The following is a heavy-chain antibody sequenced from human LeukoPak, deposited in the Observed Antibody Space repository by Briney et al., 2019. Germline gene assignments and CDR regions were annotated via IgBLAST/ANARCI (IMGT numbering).Heavy chain of an antibody. CDR2: IYYSGST. D-gene: IGHD1-26*01. Sequence: PSETLSLTCTVSGGSISSYYWSWIRQPPGKGLEWIGYIYYSGSTNYNPFLKSRVTISVDTSKNQFSLKLSSVTAADTAVYYCARAQWELGAFDIWGQGTMVTVSS. V-gene: IGHV4-59*01. CDR1: GGSISSYY. J-gene: IGHJ3*02. CDR3: ARAQWELGAFDI.